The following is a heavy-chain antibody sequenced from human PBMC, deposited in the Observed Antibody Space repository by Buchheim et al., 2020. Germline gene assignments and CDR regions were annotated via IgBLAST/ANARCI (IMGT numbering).Heavy chain of an antibody. D-gene: IGHD6-13*01. V-gene: IGHV3-30-3*01. CDR1: GFTFSSYA. J-gene: IGHJ6*02. CDR3: ARETGYSSSWPFYYYYGMDV. Sequence: QVQLVESGGGVVQPGRSLRLSCAASGFTFSSYAMHWVRQAPGKGLEWVAVISYDGSNKYYADSVKGRFTISRDNSKNTLYLQMNSRRAEDTAVYYCARETGYSSSWPFYYYYGMDVWGQGTT. CDR2: ISYDGSNK.